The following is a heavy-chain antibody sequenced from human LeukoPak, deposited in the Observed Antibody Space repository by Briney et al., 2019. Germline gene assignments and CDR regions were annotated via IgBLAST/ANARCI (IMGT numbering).Heavy chain of an antibody. CDR2: IYAGSST. J-gene: IGHJ5*02. Sequence: RGGSLRLSCTASGFTVTTNDMSWVRQAPGEGLEWVSIIYAGSSTYYADSVKGRFTISRDNSKNTLYLQMNTLGAEDTAVYYCARSSYCTKDSCYVGTWFDPWGQGTLVTVSS. CDR1: GFTVTTND. V-gene: IGHV3-53*01. CDR3: ARSSYCTKDSCYVGTWFDP. D-gene: IGHD2-2*01.